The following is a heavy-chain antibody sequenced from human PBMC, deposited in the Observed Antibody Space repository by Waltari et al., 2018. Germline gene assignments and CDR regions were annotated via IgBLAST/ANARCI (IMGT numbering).Heavy chain of an antibody. CDR2: MNPKRGDT. J-gene: IGHJ4*02. V-gene: IGHV1-8*01. D-gene: IGHD3-10*01. Sequence: QVQLVQSGAEVKEPGASVKVSCKASGYTFSTYDINWVRQATGQGLEWMGWMNPKRGDTGYAPKVQGRGTMTRETSISTAYMERSSLRSDDTAVYYCARGSRLGSGTFFPTATDNWAQGTPVTVSS. CDR1: GYTFSTYD. CDR3: ARGSRLGSGTFFPTATDN.